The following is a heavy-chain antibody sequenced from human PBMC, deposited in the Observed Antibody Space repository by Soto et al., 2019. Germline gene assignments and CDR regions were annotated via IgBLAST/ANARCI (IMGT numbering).Heavy chain of an antibody. D-gene: IGHD5-12*01. CDR3: ARHLGPTTSVNWFDP. Sequence: QVNLVQSGVEVKTPGASVKVSCQASGYTFFTYDIIWVRQAPGQGLEWMGWISTYSGDTKYAQKFQGRVTMTTDTSTTTAYLELRSLRSYDTAVYYWARHLGPTTSVNWFDPWCQGTVVSGSS. J-gene: IGHJ5*02. V-gene: IGHV1-18*01. CDR2: ISTYSGDT. CDR1: GYTFFTYD.